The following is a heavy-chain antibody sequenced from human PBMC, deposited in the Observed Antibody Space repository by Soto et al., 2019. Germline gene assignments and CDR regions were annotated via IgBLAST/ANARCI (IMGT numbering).Heavy chain of an antibody. V-gene: IGHV3-23*01. D-gene: IGHD3-9*01. CDR3: AKDPSTGPPDC. CDR2: ISGSGGST. CDR1: GFTFSSYA. Sequence: RLSCAASGFTFSSYAMTWVRQAPGKGLEWVSSISGSGGSTHYAESVRGRFTISRDNSRDTLYLQMNSLRAEDTAVYYCAKDPSTGPPDCWGQGALVTAPQ. J-gene: IGHJ4*02.